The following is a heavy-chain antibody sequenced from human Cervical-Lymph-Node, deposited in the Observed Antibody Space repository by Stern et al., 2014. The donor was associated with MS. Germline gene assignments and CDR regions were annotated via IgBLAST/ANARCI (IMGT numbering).Heavy chain of an antibody. J-gene: IGHJ4*02. CDR3: ATAITGRVGTLDY. CDR1: GFTVSSIY. V-gene: IGHV3-66*01. Sequence: VQLVQSGGGLVQPGGSLRLSCAASGFTVSSIYMSWVRQAPGKGLEYLSVIYSGGNIYYADSVKGRFTISRDNSKNTLYLQMNSLRAEDTAVYYCATAITGRVGTLDYWGQGTLVTVSS. D-gene: IGHD1-20*01. CDR2: IYSGGNI.